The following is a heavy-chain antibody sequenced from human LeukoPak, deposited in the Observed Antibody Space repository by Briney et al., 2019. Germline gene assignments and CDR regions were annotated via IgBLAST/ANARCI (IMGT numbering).Heavy chain of an antibody. CDR2: VNHGGST. J-gene: IGHJ4*02. D-gene: IGHD2-2*01. V-gene: IGHV4-34*01. Sequence: NPSETLSLTCAVHGGSLAGYNWNWIRQPPGKELEWLGDVNHGGSTNYNPSLESRVTVSIDTWNSQFSLELNSVTAADTAVYYCARGRVRVVPGTGYFDSWSQGSLVIVSS. CDR1: GGSLAGYN. CDR3: ARGRVRVVPGTGYFDS.